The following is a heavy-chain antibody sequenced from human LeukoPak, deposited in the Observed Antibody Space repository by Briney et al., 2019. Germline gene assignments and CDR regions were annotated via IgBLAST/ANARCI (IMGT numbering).Heavy chain of an antibody. CDR2: ISAYNGNT. J-gene: IGHJ6*02. Sequence: ASVKVSCKASGYTFTSYGISWVRQAPGQGLEWMGWISAYNGNTNYAQKLQGRVTMTTDTSTSTAYMELRSLRSDDTAVYYCARDRRVVGYYYYGMDVWGQGTTVTVSS. D-gene: IGHD2-15*01. V-gene: IGHV1-18*01. CDR3: ARDRRVVGYYYYGMDV. CDR1: GYTFTSYG.